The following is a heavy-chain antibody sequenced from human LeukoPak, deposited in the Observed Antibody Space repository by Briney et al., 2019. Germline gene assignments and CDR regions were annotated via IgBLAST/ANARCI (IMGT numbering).Heavy chain of an antibody. D-gene: IGHD3-22*01. V-gene: IGHV4-59*08. CDR1: GGSISSYY. CDR3: ARGPYYYDSSGYYPVGYFDY. CDR2: IYYSGST. Sequence: SETLSLTCTVSGGSISSYYWSWIRQPPGKGLEWIGYIYYSGSTNYSPSLKSRVTISVDTSKNQFSLKLSSVTAADTAVYYCARGPYYYDSSGYYPVGYFDYWGQGTLVTVSS. J-gene: IGHJ4*02.